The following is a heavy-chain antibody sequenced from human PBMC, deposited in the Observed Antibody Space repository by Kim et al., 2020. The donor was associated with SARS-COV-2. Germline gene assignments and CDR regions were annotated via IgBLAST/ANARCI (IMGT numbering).Heavy chain of an antibody. CDR2: IKEDGSET. V-gene: IGHV3-7*03. CDR3: ASLFHGPLTTVFDN. Sequence: PGKGLEWVAHIKEDGSETYYVDSVKGRFTISRDKAKKTVYLQMNSLRAEDTAVYYCASLFHGPLTTVFDNWGRGSLVTISS. D-gene: IGHD4-4*01. J-gene: IGHJ4*02.